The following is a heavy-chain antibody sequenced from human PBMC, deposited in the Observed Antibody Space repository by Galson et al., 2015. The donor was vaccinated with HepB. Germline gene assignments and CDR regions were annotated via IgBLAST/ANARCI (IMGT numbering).Heavy chain of an antibody. D-gene: IGHD6-13*01. V-gene: IGHV3-21*01. CDR2: ISSSSSNI. CDR1: GFTFSSYS. J-gene: IGHJ3*02. CDR3: AREGQVQQQLVQEAFDI. Sequence: SLRLSCAASGFTFSSYSMNWVRQAPGKGLEWVSSISSSSSNIYYADSVKGRFTISRDNAKNSLYQQMNSLRAEDTAVYYCAREGQVQQQLVQEAFDIWGQGTMVTVSS.